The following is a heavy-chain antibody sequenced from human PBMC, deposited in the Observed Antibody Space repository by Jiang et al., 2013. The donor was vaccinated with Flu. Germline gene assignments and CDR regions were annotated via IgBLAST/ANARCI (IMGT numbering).Heavy chain of an antibody. J-gene: IGHJ5*02. CDR2: IYPGDSDT. CDR1: GYSFTTYW. D-gene: IGHD2-15*01. CDR3: ARRDSDCSGGICDSWFDP. V-gene: IGHV5-51*03. Sequence: GAEVKKPGESVKISCKGSGYSFTTYWIGWVRQMPGKGLEWMGIIYPGDSDTRYSPSFQGQVTISADKSSSSAYLQWNSLKASDTAMYYCARRDSDCSGGICDSWFDPWGQGTLV.